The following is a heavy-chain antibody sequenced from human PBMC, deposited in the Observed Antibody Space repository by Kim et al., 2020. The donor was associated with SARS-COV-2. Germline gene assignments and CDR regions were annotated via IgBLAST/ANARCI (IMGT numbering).Heavy chain of an antibody. CDR1: GSTFSSYS. J-gene: IGHJ4*02. Sequence: GGSLRLSCAASGSTFSSYSMNWVRQAPGKGLEGVSFISGSSSYIYYADSVRGRFTISRDNAKNSLYLQMNSLRAEDTAVYYCATEGYWGQGTLVTDSS. CDR3: ATEGY. V-gene: IGHV3-21*01. CDR2: ISGSSSYI.